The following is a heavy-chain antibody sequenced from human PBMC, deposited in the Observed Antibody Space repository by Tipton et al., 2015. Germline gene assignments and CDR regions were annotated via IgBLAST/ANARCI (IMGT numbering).Heavy chain of an antibody. J-gene: IGHJ4*02. Sequence: GLVKPSETLSLTCAVSGGSIPGYYWSWIRQPPGKGLEWIGFFYYGGSTNYSPSLKSRVTILVDTSKTQFSLKMSSVTASDTAVYYCARARGRHGGLFDSWGQGILVTVSS. CDR1: GGSIPGYY. CDR3: ARARGRHGGLFDS. D-gene: IGHD4-23*01. CDR2: FYYGGST. V-gene: IGHV4-59*01.